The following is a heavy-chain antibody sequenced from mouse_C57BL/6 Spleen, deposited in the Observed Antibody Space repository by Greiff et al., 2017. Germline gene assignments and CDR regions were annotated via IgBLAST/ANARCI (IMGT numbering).Heavy chain of an antibody. Sequence: VQLQQPGAELVKPGASVKMSCKASGYTFTSYWITWVKQRPGQGLAWIGDIYPGSGSTNYNEKLKSKATLTVDTSSSTAYMQLSSLTSENSAVYYCAREEVRQGDYWGQGTTLTVSS. CDR3: AREEVRQGDY. V-gene: IGHV1-55*01. CDR1: GYTFTSYW. D-gene: IGHD2-14*01. CDR2: IYPGSGST. J-gene: IGHJ2*01.